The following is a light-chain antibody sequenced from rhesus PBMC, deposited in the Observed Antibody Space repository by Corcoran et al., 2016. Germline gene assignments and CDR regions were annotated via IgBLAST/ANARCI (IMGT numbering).Light chain of an antibody. J-gene: IGKJ2*01. CDR1: QDITND. CDR3: HQYYSIPYS. CDR2: EAS. Sequence: DIQMTQSPSSLSASVGDRVTITCRASQDITNDLAWYQQNTGETPKLLIYEASSLRSGSPSRFSGSGSGTDVTLTISSLHSEDFASFYCHQYYSIPYSFGQGTKVEIK. V-gene: IGKV1-25*01.